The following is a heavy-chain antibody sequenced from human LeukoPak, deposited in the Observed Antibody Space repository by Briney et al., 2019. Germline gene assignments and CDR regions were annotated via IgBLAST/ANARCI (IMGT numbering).Heavy chain of an antibody. CDR1: GFTFSSYG. CDR2: ISYDGSNK. D-gene: IGHD5-12*01. J-gene: IGHJ4*02. CDR3: AKDSNSGYVPIFDY. Sequence: QPGRSLRLSCAASGFTFSSYGMHWVRQAPGKGLEWVAVISYDGSNKYYADSAKGRFTISRDNSKNTLYLQMNSLRAEDTAVYYCAKDSNSGYVPIFDYWGQGTLVTVSS. V-gene: IGHV3-30*18.